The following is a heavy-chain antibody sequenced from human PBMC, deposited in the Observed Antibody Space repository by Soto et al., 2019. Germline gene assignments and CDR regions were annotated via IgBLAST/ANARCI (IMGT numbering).Heavy chain of an antibody. J-gene: IGHJ6*03. CDR1: GFTFSSYS. Sequence: EVQLVESGGGLVKPGESLRLSCVVSGFTFSSYSMNWVRQAPGKGLEWVSSISSGSNYTYYADSVKGRFTISRDNAKNSVYLQMNSLRAEDTALYYCARDFKESQYYYYCMDVWGKGTTVTVSS. CDR2: ISSGSNYT. V-gene: IGHV3-21*06. CDR3: ARDFKESQYYYYCMDV. D-gene: IGHD3-10*01.